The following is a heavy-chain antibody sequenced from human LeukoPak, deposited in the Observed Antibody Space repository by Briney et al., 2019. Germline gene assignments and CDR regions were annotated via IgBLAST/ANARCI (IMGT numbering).Heavy chain of an antibody. J-gene: IGHJ5*02. CDR3: AKHRMVRGVKGNWFDP. CDR1: GGSISSSSYY. D-gene: IGHD3-10*01. V-gene: IGHV4-39*01. CDR2: IYYSGST. Sequence: SETLSLTCTVSGGSISSSSYYWGWIRQPPGKGLEWIGSIYYSGSTYYNPSLKSRVTISVDTSKNQFSLKLSSVTAADTAVYYCAKHRMVRGVKGNWFDPWGQGTLVTVSS.